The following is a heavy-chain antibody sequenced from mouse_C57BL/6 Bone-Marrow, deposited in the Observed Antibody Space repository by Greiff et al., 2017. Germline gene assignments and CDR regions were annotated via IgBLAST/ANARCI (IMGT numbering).Heavy chain of an antibody. D-gene: IGHD2-2*01. CDR1: GYTFTSYW. CDR2: IHPNSGST. CDR3: ARWLPYYYAMDY. J-gene: IGHJ4*01. Sequence: VQLQQPGAELVKPGASEKLSCKASGYTFTSYWMHWVKQRPGQGLEWIGMIHPNSGSTNYNEKFKSKATLTVDKSSSTAYMQLSSLTSEDSAVYYCARWLPYYYAMDYWGQGTSVTVSA. V-gene: IGHV1-64*01.